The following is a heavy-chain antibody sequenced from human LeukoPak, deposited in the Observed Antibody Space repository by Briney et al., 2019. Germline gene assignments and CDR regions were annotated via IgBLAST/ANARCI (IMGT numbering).Heavy chain of an antibody. CDR1: AGSINSDDYY. CDR2: IYSPGTKY. J-gene: IGHJ3*02. D-gene: IGHD3-22*01. CDR3: ARGIGTSYESSRDAFDI. Sequence: SQTLSLTCTVSAGSINSDDYYWSWIRQPAGKGLEWIGRIYSPGTKYNYNPSLKSRVTISIDTSKNQFSLKLTSVTAGDTAVYYCARGIGTSYESSRDAFDIWGQGIMVTVSS. V-gene: IGHV4-61*02.